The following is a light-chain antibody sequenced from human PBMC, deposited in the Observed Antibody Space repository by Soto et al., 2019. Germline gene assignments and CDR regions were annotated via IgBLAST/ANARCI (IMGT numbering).Light chain of an antibody. Sequence: EIVLTQSPGTVSLSPGERATLSCRASQSVRSSFLAWYQQKPGQAPRLLISGASSRATGIPDRFSGSGSGTDFTLTISRLEPEDFAVYYCHHYGTSWTFGQWTKLEI. V-gene: IGKV3-20*01. CDR1: QSVRSSF. J-gene: IGKJ1*01. CDR2: GAS. CDR3: HHYGTSWT.